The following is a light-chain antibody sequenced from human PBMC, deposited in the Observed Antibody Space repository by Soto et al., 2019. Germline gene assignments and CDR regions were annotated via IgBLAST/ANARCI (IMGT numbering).Light chain of an antibody. J-gene: IGLJ1*01. CDR1: SSNIPYQF. CDR2: DNS. Sequence: QSALAQSPSVSAAPGQRVTISCSGSSSNIPYQFVSWYKQFPGMAPTLLIYDNSRRPSGVPDRFSATKSGPSATLDIAGLQTAEEAVYYCASWDSDMDGFVFGNGTKVIV. CDR3: ASWDSDMDGFV. V-gene: IGLV1-51*01.